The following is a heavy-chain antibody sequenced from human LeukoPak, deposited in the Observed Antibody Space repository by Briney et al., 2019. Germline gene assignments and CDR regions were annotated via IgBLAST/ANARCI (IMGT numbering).Heavy chain of an antibody. CDR2: ISGDGGGT. D-gene: IGHD6-19*01. Sequence: GGSLRLSCAAPGFIFNDYAIHWVRQAPGQGLEWVSLISGDGGGTFYADTVKGRFTISRDNCKNSLYLEMSRLRGEDTALYYCARESERCGCYDYWGQGTLVTVSS. CDR1: GFIFNDYA. V-gene: IGHV3-43*02. CDR3: ARESERCGCYDY. J-gene: IGHJ4*02.